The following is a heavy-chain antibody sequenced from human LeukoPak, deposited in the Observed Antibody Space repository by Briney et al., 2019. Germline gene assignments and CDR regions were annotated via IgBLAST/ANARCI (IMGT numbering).Heavy chain of an antibody. CDR1: GGSISSSSYY. D-gene: IGHD3-22*01. V-gene: IGHV4-39*07. CDR2: IYYSGST. Sequence: SSETLSLTCTVSGGSISSSSYYWGWIRQPPGKGLEWIGSIYYSGSTYYNPSLKSRVTISVDTSKNQFSLKLSSVTAADTAVYYCARDLGAYYYDSSGYVFDYWGQGTLVTVSS. CDR3: ARDLGAYYYDSSGYVFDY. J-gene: IGHJ4*02.